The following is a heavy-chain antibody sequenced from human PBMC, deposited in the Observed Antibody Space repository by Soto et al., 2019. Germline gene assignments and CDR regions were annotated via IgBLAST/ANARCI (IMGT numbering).Heavy chain of an antibody. CDR1: GFTFSSYG. CDR3: AKDQYDFWSGRVGYYYYYYGMDV. Sequence: SLRLSCAASGFTFSSYGMHWVRQAPGKGLEWVAVISYDGSNKYYADSVKGRFTISRDNSKNTLYLQMNSLRAEDTAVYYCAKDQYDFWSGRVGYYYYYYGMDVWGQGTTVTVSS. D-gene: IGHD3-3*01. CDR2: ISYDGSNK. V-gene: IGHV3-30*18. J-gene: IGHJ6*02.